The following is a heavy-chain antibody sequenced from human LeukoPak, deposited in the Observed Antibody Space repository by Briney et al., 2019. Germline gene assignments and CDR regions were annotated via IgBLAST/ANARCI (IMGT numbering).Heavy chain of an antibody. D-gene: IGHD3-16*01. Sequence: GGSLRLSCAASGFSFSTYSMTWVRQAPGKGLEWVSYISPSSSPIYYADSVKGRFTISRDNAKNSVYLQMSSLRAEDTAVYYCASPLRLGGYWGQGTMVTVSS. CDR2: ISPSSSPI. CDR1: GFSFSTYS. V-gene: IGHV3-48*01. CDR3: ASPLRLGGY. J-gene: IGHJ4*02.